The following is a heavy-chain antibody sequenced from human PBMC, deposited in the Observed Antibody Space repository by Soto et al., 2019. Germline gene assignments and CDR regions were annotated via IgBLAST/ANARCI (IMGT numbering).Heavy chain of an antibody. CDR3: AKDLVVRYCSGGSCYSDYYYGMDV. CDR2: ISGSGGST. J-gene: IGHJ6*02. V-gene: IGHV3-23*01. CDR1: GFTFSSYA. Sequence: PGGSLRLSCAASGFTFSSYAMSWVRQAPGKGLEWVSAISGSGGSTYYADSVKGRFTISRDNSKNTLYLQMNSLRAEDTAVYYCAKDLVVRYCSGGSCYSDYYYGMDVWGQGTTVTV. D-gene: IGHD2-15*01.